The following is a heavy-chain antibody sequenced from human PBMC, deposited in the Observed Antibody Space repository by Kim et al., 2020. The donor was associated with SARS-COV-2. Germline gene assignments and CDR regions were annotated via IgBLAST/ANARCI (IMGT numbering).Heavy chain of an antibody. CDR1: GGSFNGYY. CDR2: INHSGRR. CDR3: ARGLKGVVFTFYYYAMDV. Sequence: SETLSLSCAVYGGSFNGYYWSWIRQSPGKGLEWIGEINHSGRRNSNPSLRGRVTISADTFKNQFSLRLSSVTAADAGVYYCARGLKGVVFTFYYYAMDVWRQGTSVTVSS. V-gene: IGHV4-34*01. J-gene: IGHJ6*02.